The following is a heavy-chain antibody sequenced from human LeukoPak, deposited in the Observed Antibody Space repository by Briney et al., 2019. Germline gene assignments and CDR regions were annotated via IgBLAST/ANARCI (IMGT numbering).Heavy chain of an antibody. Sequence: NSSETLSLTCAVSGYSISSGYYWGWIRQPPGKGLEWIRNIYHSGSTYYNPSLKSRVTISVDTAKNQFSLKLNSLTAADTAVYYCARPSYRCSSSSWNPTGPDYWGQGTLVTVSS. CDR1: GYSISSGYY. CDR2: IYHSGST. J-gene: IGHJ4*02. D-gene: IGHD2-2*01. CDR3: ARPSYRCSSSSWNPTGPDY. V-gene: IGHV4-38-2*01.